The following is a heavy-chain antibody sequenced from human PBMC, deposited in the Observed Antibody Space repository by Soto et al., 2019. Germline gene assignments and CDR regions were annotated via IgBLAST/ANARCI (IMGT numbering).Heavy chain of an antibody. CDR1: GVSINIGGFY. D-gene: IGHD3-22*01. Sequence: PSETLSLTCTVSGVSINIGGFYWSWVRQLPGKGLEWIGYISHSGSTAYIPSLKSRVTLSVDTSKNQFSLKLNSVTAADTAVYYCARHNLYHNGGYPTHIDSCGQGTLVTASS. V-gene: IGHV4-31*03. CDR2: ISHSGST. CDR3: ARHNLYHNGGYPTHIDS. J-gene: IGHJ4*02.